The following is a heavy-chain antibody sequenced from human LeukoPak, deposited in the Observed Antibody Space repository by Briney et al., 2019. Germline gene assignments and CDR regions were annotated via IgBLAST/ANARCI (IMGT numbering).Heavy chain of an antibody. V-gene: IGHV4-30-4*07. Sequence: SETLSLTCAVSGGSISSGGYSWSWIRQPPGKGLEWIGYIYYSGSTYYNPSLKSRVTMSVDTSKNQFSLKLSSVTAADTAVYYCARDRVPAAMGGYYYYYYYMDVWGKGTTVTISS. CDR1: GGSISSGGYS. CDR2: IYYSGST. CDR3: ARDRVPAAMGGYYYYYYYMDV. J-gene: IGHJ6*03. D-gene: IGHD2-2*01.